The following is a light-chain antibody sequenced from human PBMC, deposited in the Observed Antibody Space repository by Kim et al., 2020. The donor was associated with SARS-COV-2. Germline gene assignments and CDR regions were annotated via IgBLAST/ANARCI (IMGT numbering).Light chain of an antibody. CDR2: GES. CDR3: QQYGSSPT. Sequence: EIVLTQSPGTLSLSPGERATLSCRASQSVSSSYLAWYQQKPGQAPRLLIYGESSRATGIPDRFSGSGSGTDFTLSISRLEPEDFAVYYCQQYGSSPTFGGGTKVDIK. J-gene: IGKJ4*01. V-gene: IGKV3-20*01. CDR1: QSVSSSY.